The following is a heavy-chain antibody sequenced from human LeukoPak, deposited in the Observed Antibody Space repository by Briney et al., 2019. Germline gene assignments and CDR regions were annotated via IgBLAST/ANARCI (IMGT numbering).Heavy chain of an antibody. CDR3: ATAGDYVEDY. V-gene: IGHV3-30-3*01. D-gene: IGHD4-17*01. CDR1: GFTFSSYA. CDR2: ISYDGSNK. J-gene: IGHJ4*02. Sequence: GRSLRLSCAASGFTFSSYAMHWVRQTPGKGLEWVAVISYDGSNKYYADSVKGRFTISRDNSKNTLYLQMNSLRAEDTAVYYCATAGDYVEDYWGQGTLVTVSS.